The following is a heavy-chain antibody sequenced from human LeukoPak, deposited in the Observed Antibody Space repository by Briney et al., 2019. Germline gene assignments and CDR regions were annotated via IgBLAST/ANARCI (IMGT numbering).Heavy chain of an antibody. CDR2: INHSGST. CDR3: AREEEMATMN. V-gene: IGHV4-34*01. D-gene: IGHD5-24*01. Sequence: SETLSLTCAVYGGSFSGYYWSWIRQPPGKGLEWIGEINHSGSTNYNPSLKSRVTISVDTSKNQFSLKLSSVTAVDTAVYYCAREEEMATMNWGQGTLVTVSS. CDR1: GGSFSGYY. J-gene: IGHJ4*02.